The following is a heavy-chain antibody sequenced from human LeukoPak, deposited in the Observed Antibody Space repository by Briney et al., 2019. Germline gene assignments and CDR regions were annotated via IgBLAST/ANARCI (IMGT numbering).Heavy chain of an antibody. CDR3: AKNYYDSSGYYPDAFDI. Sequence: PGGSLRLSCAASGFTFSSYGMPWVRQAPGKGLEWVAFIRYDGSNKYYADSAKGRFTISRDNSKNTLYLQMNSLGAEDTGVYYCAKNYYDSSGYYPDAFDIWGQGTMVTVSS. CDR2: IRYDGSNK. V-gene: IGHV3-30*02. D-gene: IGHD3-22*01. J-gene: IGHJ3*02. CDR1: GFTFSSYG.